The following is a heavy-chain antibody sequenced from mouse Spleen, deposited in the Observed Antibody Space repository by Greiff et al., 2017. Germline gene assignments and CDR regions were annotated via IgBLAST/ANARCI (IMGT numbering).Heavy chain of an antibody. J-gene: IGHJ4*01. CDR3: ARRGYAPYYAMDY. V-gene: IGHV5-6*02. CDR2: ISSGGSYT. Sequence: EVMLVESGGDLVKPGGSLKLSCAASGFTFSSYGMSWVRQTPDKRLEWVATISSGGSYTYYPDSVKGRFTISRDNAKNTLYLQMSSLKSEDTAMYYCARRGYAPYYAMDYWGQGTSVTVSS. CDR1: GFTFSSYG. D-gene: IGHD2-10*02.